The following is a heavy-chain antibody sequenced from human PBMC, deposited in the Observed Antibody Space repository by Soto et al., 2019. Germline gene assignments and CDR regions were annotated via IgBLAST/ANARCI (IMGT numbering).Heavy chain of an antibody. CDR3: ARGLGREYRDNSGYFQHDY. J-gene: IGHJ4*02. CDR1: GFTVSSNY. CDR2: LYPDGRA. Sequence: GGSLRLSCAASGFTVSSNYLTWVRQGPGKGLKWVSVLYPDGRAYYADSVKGRFTISTDNSKNSVYLQMNTLRAEDTAVYYCARGLGREYRDNSGYFQHDYWGQGTRVTVSS. D-gene: IGHD3-22*01. V-gene: IGHV3-53*01.